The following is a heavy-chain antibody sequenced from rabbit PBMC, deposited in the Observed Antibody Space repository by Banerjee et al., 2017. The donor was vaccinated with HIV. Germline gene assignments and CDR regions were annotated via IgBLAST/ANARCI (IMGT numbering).Heavy chain of an antibody. CDR3: ARDTGAWGDFSL. V-gene: IGHV1S43*01. CDR1: GLDFGSSYW. D-gene: IGHD4-1*01. J-gene: IGHJ3*01. Sequence: QQQLEESGGGLVRPGGSLTLTCKASGLDFGSSYWICWVRQAPGKGLEWIGCIYTGSGATYYASWVNGRFTISRSTSLNTVDLKMTSLTAADTATYFCARDTGAWGDFSLWGQGTLVTVS. CDR2: IYTGSGAT.